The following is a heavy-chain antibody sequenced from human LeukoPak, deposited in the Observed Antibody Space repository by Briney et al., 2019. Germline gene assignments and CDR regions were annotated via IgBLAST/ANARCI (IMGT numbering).Heavy chain of an antibody. Sequence: GGSLRLSCAASGFTFSSYDMHWVRQPTGKGLEWVSGIGTAGDTYYPGSVKGRFTISRDNSKNTLYLQMGSLRAEDMAVYYCARDSSNFWSGYPNNYYFDYWGQGTLVTVSS. V-gene: IGHV3-13*04. J-gene: IGHJ4*02. CDR1: GFTFSSYD. CDR3: ARDSSNFWSGYPNNYYFDY. CDR2: IGTAGDT. D-gene: IGHD3-3*01.